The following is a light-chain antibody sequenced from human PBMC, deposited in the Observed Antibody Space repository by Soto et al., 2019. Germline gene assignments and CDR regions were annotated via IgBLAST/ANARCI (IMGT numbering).Light chain of an antibody. J-gene: IGKJ1*01. CDR3: QQFGSSPRT. CDR1: QSLSSSY. V-gene: IGKV3-20*01. CDR2: GAS. Sequence: ELVLTQSPGTPSLYPGETATLSCRARQSLSSSYLAWYQQKPGQAPRLLIYGASIRATGIPDRFSGSGSGTDFTLTISRLEPADFAVYYCQQFGSSPRTFGQGTKVEIK.